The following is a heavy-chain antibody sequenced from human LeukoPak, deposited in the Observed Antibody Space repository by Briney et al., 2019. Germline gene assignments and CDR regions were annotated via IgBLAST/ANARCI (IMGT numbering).Heavy chain of an antibody. CDR1: GFTFSSYA. CDR2: ISGSGGST. J-gene: IGHJ4*02. Sequence: GRSLRLSCAASGFTFSSYAMSWVRQAPGKGLEWVSAISGSGGSTYYADSVKGRFTISRDNSKNTLYLQMNSLRAEDTAVYYCAKDAYYYDSSGYYLRSLDYWGQGTLVTVSS. D-gene: IGHD3-22*01. V-gene: IGHV3-23*01. CDR3: AKDAYYYDSSGYYLRSLDY.